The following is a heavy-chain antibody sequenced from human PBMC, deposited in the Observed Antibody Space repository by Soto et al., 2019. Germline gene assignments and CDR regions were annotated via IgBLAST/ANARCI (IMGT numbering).Heavy chain of an antibody. Sequence: SETLSLTCTVSGGSISSGNYYWSWIRQPPGKGLEWIGFISYSGSTYYNASLKSRFTISVDTSKNQFSLNLSSVTAADTAVYYCAREGCSGGSCSTKNWFDPWGQGTLVTVSS. CDR2: ISYSGST. CDR3: AREGCSGGSCSTKNWFDP. V-gene: IGHV4-30-4*01. D-gene: IGHD2-15*01. CDR1: GGSISSGNYY. J-gene: IGHJ5*02.